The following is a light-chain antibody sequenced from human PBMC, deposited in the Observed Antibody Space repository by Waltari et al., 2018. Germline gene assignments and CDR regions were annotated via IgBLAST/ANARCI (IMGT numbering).Light chain of an antibody. Sequence: DILLTQSPSSLSASVGDRVTITCRAGQSIGTSLNWYQQKPGNAPNILIYAASSLQSGGPSRFSGSGAGIEFTLTSSSLQPEDFATYYCQQSYSSLPITFGQGTRLEIK. CDR3: QQSYSSLPIT. V-gene: IGKV1-39*01. CDR1: QSIGTS. CDR2: AAS. J-gene: IGKJ5*01.